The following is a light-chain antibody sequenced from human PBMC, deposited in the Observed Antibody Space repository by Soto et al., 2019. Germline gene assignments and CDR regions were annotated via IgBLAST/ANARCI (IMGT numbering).Light chain of an antibody. CDR3: QQMRT. CDR2: DAS. V-gene: IGKV1-17*01. J-gene: IGKJ1*01. CDR1: QGIRSE. Sequence: DIQMTKSPSSVSESVGARVTITCRASQGIRSELGWYQQKPGKAPKFLIYDASTLESGVPSRFSGSGFGTEFSLTISSLQPDDFGSYYCQQMRTFGQGTMVDIK.